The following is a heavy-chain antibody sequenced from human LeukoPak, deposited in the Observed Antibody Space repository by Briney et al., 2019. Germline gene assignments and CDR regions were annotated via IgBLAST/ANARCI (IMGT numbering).Heavy chain of an antibody. V-gene: IGHV3-21*01. D-gene: IGHD5-18*01. CDR1: GFTFSSYI. Sequence: GGSLRLSCAASGFTFSSYIMNWVRQALGKWLEWVSSISPPSTYIYYADSVKGRFTISRDNAKNSLYLQMNSLRAEDTAVYYCTIHMYDGYEGSSDTTMTRSPWGQGTLVTVSS. CDR2: ISPPSTYI. J-gene: IGHJ5*02. CDR3: TIHMYDGYEGSSDTTMTRSP.